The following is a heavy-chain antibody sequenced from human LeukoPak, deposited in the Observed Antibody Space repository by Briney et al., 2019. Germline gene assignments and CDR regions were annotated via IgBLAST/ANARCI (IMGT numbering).Heavy chain of an antibody. CDR3: ARVPTVTNYYYYYYMDV. D-gene: IGHD4-17*01. CDR2: ISSSGST. Sequence: SETLSLTCTVSGDSISSGDYYWSWIRQPAGKGLEWIGRISSSGSTNYNPSLKSRVTISVDTSKNQFSLKLSSVTAADTAVYYCARVPTVTNYYYYYYMDVWGKGTTVTISS. J-gene: IGHJ6*03. CDR1: GDSISSGDYY. V-gene: IGHV4-61*02.